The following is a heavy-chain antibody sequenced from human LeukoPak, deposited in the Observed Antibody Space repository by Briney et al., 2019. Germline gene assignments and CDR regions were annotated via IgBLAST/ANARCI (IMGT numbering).Heavy chain of an antibody. V-gene: IGHV1-18*01. D-gene: IGHD3-3*01. J-gene: IGHJ4*02. CDR3: AGDSGSYYDFWSGYYPFDY. Sequence: ASVKVSCKASGYTFTSYGISWVRQAPGQGLEWVGWISAYNGNTNYAQNLPGRVTMTTDTSTSTAYLELRSLRSDDTAVYYCAGDSGSYYDFWSGYYPFDYWGQGTLVTVSS. CDR1: GYTFTSYG. CDR2: ISAYNGNT.